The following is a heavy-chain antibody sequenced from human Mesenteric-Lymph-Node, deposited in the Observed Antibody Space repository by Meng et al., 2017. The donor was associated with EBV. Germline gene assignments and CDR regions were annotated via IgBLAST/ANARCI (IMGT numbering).Heavy chain of an antibody. Sequence: VQPVESGGGVVQPGKSLRLSCAASGFTFSDHGMHWVRQPPGKGLEWVAVMSYDGRDTDYVDSVKGRFIISRDNSKNTLYLQMNSLRAEDTAVYYCASEYSYGYRFEHWGQGTLVTVSS. J-gene: IGHJ4*02. CDR1: GFTFSDHG. V-gene: IGHV3-30*03. D-gene: IGHD5-18*01. CDR2: MSYDGRDT. CDR3: ASEYSYGYRFEH.